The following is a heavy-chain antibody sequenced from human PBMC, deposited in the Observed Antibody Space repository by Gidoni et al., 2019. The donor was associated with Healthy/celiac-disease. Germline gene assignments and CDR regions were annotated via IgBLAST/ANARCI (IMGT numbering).Heavy chain of an antibody. CDR1: GFTFSSYG. CDR3: ARERRYYDSSGGDAFDI. D-gene: IGHD3-22*01. J-gene: IGHJ3*02. CDR2: IWYDGSNK. V-gene: IGHV3-33*01. Sequence: QVQLVESGGGVVQPGRSLRLSCAASGFTFSSYGMHWVRPAPGKGLEGVAVIWYDGSNKYYADSVKGRFTISRDNSKNTLYLQMNSLRAEDTAVYYCARERRYYDSSGGDAFDIWGQGTMVTVSA.